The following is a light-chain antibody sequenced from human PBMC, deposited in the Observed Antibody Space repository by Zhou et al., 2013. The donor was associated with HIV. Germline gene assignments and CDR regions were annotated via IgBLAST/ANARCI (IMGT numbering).Light chain of an antibody. V-gene: IGKV3-15*01. CDR2: GVS. Sequence: EIVMTQSPVTLSVSPGERATLSCRASQSISSNLAWYQQKPGQSPRLLIYGVSTRATGVPARFSGSGSGTEFTLTISSMQSEDFAVYYCQQYNDDKTFGQGTKVEIK. J-gene: IGKJ1*01. CDR3: QQYNDDKT. CDR1: QSISSN.